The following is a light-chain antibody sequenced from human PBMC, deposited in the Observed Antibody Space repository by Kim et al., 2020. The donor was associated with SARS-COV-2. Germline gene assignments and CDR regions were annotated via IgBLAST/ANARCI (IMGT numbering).Light chain of an antibody. CDR2: AAS. CDR3: QQSYSTPYT. J-gene: IGKJ2*01. V-gene: IGKV1-39*01. Sequence: SASVGDRVTITCRASKRISSYLNWYQQKPGKAPKLLIYAASSLQSGVPSRFSGSGSGTDFTLTISSLQPEDFATYYCQQSYSTPYTFGQGTKLEI. CDR1: KRISSY.